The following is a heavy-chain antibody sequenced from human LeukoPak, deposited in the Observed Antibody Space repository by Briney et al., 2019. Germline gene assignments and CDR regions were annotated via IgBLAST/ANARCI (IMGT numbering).Heavy chain of an antibody. Sequence: GGSLRLSCAASGFTFSSYSMNWVRQAPGKGLEWVSSISSSSSYIYYADSVKGRFTISRDNAKNSLYLQMNSLRAEDTAVYYCAAPYCTNGVCYGAFGYWGQGTLVTVSS. V-gene: IGHV3-21*01. CDR2: ISSSSSYI. CDR1: GFTFSSYS. J-gene: IGHJ4*02. CDR3: AAPYCTNGVCYGAFGY. D-gene: IGHD2-8*01.